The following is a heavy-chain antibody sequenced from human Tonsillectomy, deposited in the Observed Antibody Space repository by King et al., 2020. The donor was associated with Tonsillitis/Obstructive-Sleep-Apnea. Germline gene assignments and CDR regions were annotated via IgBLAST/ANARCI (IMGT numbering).Heavy chain of an antibody. CDR2: ISSGGST. CDR1: GFTFSSYG. CDR3: LKMSYRNNDAFDI. V-gene: IGHV3-64D*08. Sequence: VQLVESGGGLVQPGGSLRLSCSASGFTFSSYGMHWARQAPGKGLEYVSGISSGGSTYYADPVKGGVTISRDTSKNTLYLQMGSLRAEDTAVYYCLKMSYRNNDAFDIWGQGTMVTVSS. D-gene: IGHD1-14*01. J-gene: IGHJ3*02.